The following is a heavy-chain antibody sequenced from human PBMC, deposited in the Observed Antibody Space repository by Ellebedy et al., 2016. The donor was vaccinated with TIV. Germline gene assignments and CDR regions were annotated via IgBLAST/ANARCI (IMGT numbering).Heavy chain of an antibody. CDR1: GFTFSIAG. J-gene: IGHJ4*02. V-gene: IGHV3-21*06. Sequence: GGSLRLSXAASGFTFSIAGMNWVRKAPGKGLEWVATIDFSGTGTYYADSVKGRFIISRDNTKNSLFLQMNSLGVEDTAVYYCARDGSEWSRDYWGQGTLVTVSS. D-gene: IGHD3-3*01. CDR2: IDFSGTGT. CDR3: ARDGSEWSRDY.